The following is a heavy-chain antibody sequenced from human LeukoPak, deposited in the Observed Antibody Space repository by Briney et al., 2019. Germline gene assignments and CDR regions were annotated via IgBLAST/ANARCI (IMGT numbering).Heavy chain of an antibody. J-gene: IGHJ1*01. D-gene: IGHD2-2*01. CDR1: GYRFTSYG. Sequence: ASVKVSCKASGYRFTSYGFSWVRQAPGQGLEWMGWISAYNGHTEYAQKFQGRVTMTTDTSTSTAYMELRSLRSDDTAVYFCARDRARSAMAREFQHWGQGTQVTVSS. V-gene: IGHV1-18*01. CDR2: ISAYNGHT. CDR3: ARDRARSAMAREFQH.